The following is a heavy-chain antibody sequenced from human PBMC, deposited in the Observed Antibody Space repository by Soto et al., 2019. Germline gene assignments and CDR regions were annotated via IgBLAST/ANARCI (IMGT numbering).Heavy chain of an antibody. D-gene: IGHD6-13*01. CDR3: ARDSGAKLSSS. Sequence: SVKVSCKASGGTFSSYRFNWVRQARGQGLEWLGGIVPIYRTADYAQKFQGRVTITADESTRIVYLELSSLKSQDTALYYCARDSGAKLSSSWGQGTLVTVSS. CDR2: IVPIYRTA. J-gene: IGHJ4*02. CDR1: GGTFSSYR. V-gene: IGHV1-69*13.